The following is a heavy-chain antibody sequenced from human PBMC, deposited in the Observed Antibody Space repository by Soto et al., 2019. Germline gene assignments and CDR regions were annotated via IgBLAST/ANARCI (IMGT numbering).Heavy chain of an antibody. Sequence: GGSLRLSCAASGFTFSSYAMSWVRQAPGKGLEWVSAISGSGGSTYYADSVKGRFTISRDNSKNTLYLQMNSLRAEDTAVYYCAKVQSPRYYYYYMDVWGKGTTVTVSS. J-gene: IGHJ6*03. V-gene: IGHV3-23*01. CDR3: AKVQSPRYYYYYMDV. CDR2: ISGSGGST. CDR1: GFTFSSYA.